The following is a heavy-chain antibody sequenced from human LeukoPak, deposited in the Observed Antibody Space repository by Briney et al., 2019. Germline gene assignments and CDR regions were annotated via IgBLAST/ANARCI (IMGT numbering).Heavy chain of an antibody. CDR3: ARVEAGTFDY. J-gene: IGHJ4*02. Sequence: SETLSLTCAVSGGSISSGGYSWSWIRQPPGTGLEWIGYIYHSGSTYYNPSLKSRVTISVDKSKNQFSLKPSSVTAADTAVYYCARVEAGTFDYWGQGTLVTVSS. CDR1: GGSISSGGYS. V-gene: IGHV4-30-2*01. D-gene: IGHD6-19*01. CDR2: IYHSGST.